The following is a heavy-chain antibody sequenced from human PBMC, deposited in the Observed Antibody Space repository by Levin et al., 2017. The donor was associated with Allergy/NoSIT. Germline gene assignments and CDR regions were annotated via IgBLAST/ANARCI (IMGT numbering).Heavy chain of an antibody. CDR2: IYSGGDT. CDR3: ARVTAYYNILTGYLTHYYYYMDV. J-gene: IGHJ6*03. V-gene: IGHV3-53*01. CDR1: GVSVSSNY. Sequence: GESLKISCAASGVSVSSNYMSWVRQAPGKGLEWVSIIYSGGDTYYADSVKGRFTISRDKSKNTLYLQMNTLRAEDTAVYYCARVTAYYNILTGYLTHYYYYMDVWGKGTTVTVSS. D-gene: IGHD3-9*01.